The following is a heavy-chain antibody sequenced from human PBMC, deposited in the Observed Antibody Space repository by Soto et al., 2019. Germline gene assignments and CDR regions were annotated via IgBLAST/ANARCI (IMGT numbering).Heavy chain of an antibody. CDR2: INPSDSST. Sequence: GASVKVSCKASGYTFTSFYMHWVRQAPGQGLEWMGIINPSDSSTSYAQKFQGRVTMTRDTSTSTLYMELSSLRSEDTAVYYCARAIAAGGVDITFDYWGQGTLVTSPQ. CDR3: ARAIAAGGVDITFDY. D-gene: IGHD3-22*01. J-gene: IGHJ4*02. CDR1: GYTFTSFY. V-gene: IGHV1-46*01.